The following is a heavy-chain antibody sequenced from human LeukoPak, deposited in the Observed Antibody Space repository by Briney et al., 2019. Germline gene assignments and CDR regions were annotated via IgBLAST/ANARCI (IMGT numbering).Heavy chain of an antibody. CDR2: ISGSGGST. Sequence: GGSLRLSCAASGFTFSSYWMHWVRQAPGKGLEWVSAISGSGGSTYYADSVKGRFTISRDNSKNTLYLQMNSLRAEDTAVYYCAKVLLWFGELSSPGGSYYFDYWGQGTLVTVSS. J-gene: IGHJ4*02. V-gene: IGHV3-23*01. CDR3: AKVLLWFGELSSPGGSYYFDY. CDR1: GFTFSSYW. D-gene: IGHD3-10*01.